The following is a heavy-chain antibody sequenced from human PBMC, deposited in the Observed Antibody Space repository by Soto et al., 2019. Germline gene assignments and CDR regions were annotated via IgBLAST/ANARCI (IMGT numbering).Heavy chain of an antibody. J-gene: IGHJ5*02. D-gene: IGHD1-26*01. CDR1: GGSFSGYY. V-gene: IGHV4-34*01. Sequence: QVQLQQWGAGLLKPSETLSLTCAVYGGSFSGYYWSWIRQPPGKGLEWIGEINHSGSTNYNPSLTSRVTISVDTSKNQCSLKLSSVTAADTAVYYCARGLVGATSMGSWFDPWGQGTLVTVSS. CDR2: INHSGST. CDR3: ARGLVGATSMGSWFDP.